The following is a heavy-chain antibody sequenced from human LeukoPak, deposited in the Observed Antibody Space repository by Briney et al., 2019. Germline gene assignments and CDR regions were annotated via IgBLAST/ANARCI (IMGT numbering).Heavy chain of an antibody. CDR3: ASDYVHGRLGF. J-gene: IGHJ4*02. Sequence: SDTLSLTCAVYGGSFSGFYWSWIRHVPGKGLEWIGEINYTGSTSYNPSLKSRVTISVDTSQNQFFLLLTSVTAADTAVYYCASDYVHGRLGFWGQGTLVTVSS. CDR2: INYTGST. V-gene: IGHV4-34*01. D-gene: IGHD4-17*01. CDR1: GGSFSGFY.